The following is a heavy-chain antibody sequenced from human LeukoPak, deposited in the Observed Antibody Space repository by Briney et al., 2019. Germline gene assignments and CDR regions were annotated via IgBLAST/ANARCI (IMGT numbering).Heavy chain of an antibody. CDR3: ARDGKRTSMITSGGARPHYFDY. V-gene: IGHV4-4*07. D-gene: IGHD3-16*01. Sequence: SETLSLTCTVSGGSISIYFWSWIRQPAGKGLEWLGGIYRSGLTNYNPSLKSRVTISVDTSNNQFSLKLISVTAADTAVFYCARDGKRTSMITSGGARPHYFDYWGQGALVTVSS. CDR2: IYRSGLT. CDR1: GGSISIYF. J-gene: IGHJ4*02.